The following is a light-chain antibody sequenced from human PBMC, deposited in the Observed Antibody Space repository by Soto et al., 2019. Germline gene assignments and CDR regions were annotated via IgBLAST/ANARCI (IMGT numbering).Light chain of an antibody. V-gene: IGKV3-11*01. J-gene: IGKJ3*01. CDR1: QSVSRY. Sequence: EIVLTQSPATLSLSPGERATLSCRASQSVSRYLAWYQQKPGQAPRLLIYDASNRATGIPARFSGSGSGTDFTLXISSLEPEDFAVYYCQQRINWPSFGPGTKLDIK. CDR2: DAS. CDR3: QQRINWPS.